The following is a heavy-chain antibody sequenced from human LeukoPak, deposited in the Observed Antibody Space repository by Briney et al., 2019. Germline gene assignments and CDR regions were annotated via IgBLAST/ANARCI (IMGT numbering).Heavy chain of an antibody. J-gene: IGHJ5*02. CDR3: ARDSAYCSGGSCSPNWFDP. Sequence: SVKVSCKASGGTFSSYAIRWVRQAPGQGLEWMGRIIPILGIANYAQKFQGRVTITADKSTSTAYMELSSLRSEDTAVYYCARDSAYCSGGSCSPNWFDPWGQGTLVTVSS. CDR2: IIPILGIA. D-gene: IGHD2-15*01. CDR1: GGTFSSYA. V-gene: IGHV1-69*04.